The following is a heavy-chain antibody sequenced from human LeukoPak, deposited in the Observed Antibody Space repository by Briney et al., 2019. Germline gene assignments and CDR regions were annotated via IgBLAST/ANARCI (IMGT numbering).Heavy chain of an antibody. Sequence: GASVKVSCKASGGTFSSYAISWVRQAPGQGLEWMGGIIPIFGTANYAQKFQGRVTITAGESTSTAYMELSSLRSEDTAVYYCARVYCSSTSCYLGGEEYNWFDPWGQGTLVTVSS. CDR2: IIPIFGTA. CDR1: GGTFSSYA. CDR3: ARVYCSSTSCYLGGEEYNWFDP. D-gene: IGHD2-2*01. J-gene: IGHJ5*02. V-gene: IGHV1-69*13.